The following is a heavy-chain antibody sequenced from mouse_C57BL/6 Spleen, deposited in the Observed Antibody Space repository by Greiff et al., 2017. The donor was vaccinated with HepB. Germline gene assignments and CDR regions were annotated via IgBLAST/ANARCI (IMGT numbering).Heavy chain of an antibody. V-gene: IGHV1-39*01. CDR3: ARDDGYQYDYDD. J-gene: IGHJ2*01. Sequence: EVQLQQSGPELVKPGASVKISCKASGFSFTDYNMNWVKQSNGKSLEWTGVINPNYGTTSNNQKFKSKARLTVDQSSSTAYMQLNSLTSEDSAVYNCARDDGYQYDYDDWGQVTTLSVST. CDR1: GFSFTDYN. CDR2: INPNYGTT. D-gene: IGHD2-3*01.